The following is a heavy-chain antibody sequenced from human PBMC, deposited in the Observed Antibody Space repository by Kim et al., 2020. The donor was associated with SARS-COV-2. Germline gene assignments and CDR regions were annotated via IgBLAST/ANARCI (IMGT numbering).Heavy chain of an antibody. J-gene: IGHJ4*02. D-gene: IGHD3-9*01. V-gene: IGHV4-39*01. Sequence: SETLSLTCTVSGGSISSSSYYWGWIRQPPGKGLEWIGSIYYSGSTYYNPSLKSRVTISVDTSKNQFSLKLSSVTAADTAVYYCARQGPLSHFDWFNPLVGPFDYWGQGTLVTVSS. CDR3: ARQGPLSHFDWFNPLVGPFDY. CDR1: GGSISSSSYY. CDR2: IYYSGST.